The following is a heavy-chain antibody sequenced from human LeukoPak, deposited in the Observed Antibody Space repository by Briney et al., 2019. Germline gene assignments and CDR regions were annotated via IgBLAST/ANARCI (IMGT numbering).Heavy chain of an antibody. CDR2: ISGSGGST. D-gene: IGHD3-22*01. CDR3: AKDHDGYYDSSGYPLAYDY. J-gene: IGHJ4*02. Sequence: PGGSLRLSCAASGFTFSSYAMSWVRQAPGKGLEWVSAISGSGGSTYYADSVKGRFTISRDNSKNTLYLQMNSLRAEDTAVYYCAKDHDGYYDSSGYPLAYDYWGQGTLVTVSS. V-gene: IGHV3-23*01. CDR1: GFTFSSYA.